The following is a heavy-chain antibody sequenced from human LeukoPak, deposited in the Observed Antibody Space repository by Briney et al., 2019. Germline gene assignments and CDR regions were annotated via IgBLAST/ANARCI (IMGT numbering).Heavy chain of an antibody. D-gene: IGHD2-2*01. CDR1: GFTFSTYG. J-gene: IGHJ5*02. CDR2: ISRSITTI. Sequence: GGSLRLSCVAPGFTFSTYGMNWVRQAPGKGLEWVSYISRSITTIYYADSVKGRFTISRDNAENSLYLQMNGLRAEDTAVYYCARDDCSASSCQKHQNWFDPWGQGTLVTVSS. CDR3: ARDDCSASSCQKHQNWFDP. V-gene: IGHV3-48*01.